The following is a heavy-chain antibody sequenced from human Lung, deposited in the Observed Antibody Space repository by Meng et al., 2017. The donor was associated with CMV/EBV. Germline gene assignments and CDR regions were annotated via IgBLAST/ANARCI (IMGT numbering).Heavy chain of an antibody. D-gene: IGHD2-15*01. CDR1: RYTFTGYY. Sequence: SVKVSCKASRYTFTGYYMHWVRQAPGQGLEWMGWINPNSGGTNYAQKFQGRVTMTRDTSISTAYMELSRLRSDDTAVYYCARDGGGLYYFDYWGQGTLVTGSS. V-gene: IGHV1-2*02. CDR3: ARDGGGLYYFDY. J-gene: IGHJ4*02. CDR2: INPNSGGT.